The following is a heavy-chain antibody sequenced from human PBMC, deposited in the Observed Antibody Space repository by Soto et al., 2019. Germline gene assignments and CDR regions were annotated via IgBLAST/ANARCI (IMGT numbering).Heavy chain of an antibody. Sequence: QVQLVQSGAEVKKPGASVKVSCKASGYTFTSYGISWVRQAPGQGLEWMGWISTYNGNTKYAQKLQGRVTITKDTSTSTAYMELRRLRSDDTAVFYGGREMFRGVGSDYWGQGTLVTVSS. J-gene: IGHJ4*02. CDR3: GREMFRGVGSDY. CDR1: GYTFTSYG. D-gene: IGHD3-10*01. CDR2: ISTYNGNT. V-gene: IGHV1-18*01.